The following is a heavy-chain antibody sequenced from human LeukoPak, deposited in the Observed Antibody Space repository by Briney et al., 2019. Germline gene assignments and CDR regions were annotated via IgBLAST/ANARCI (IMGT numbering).Heavy chain of an antibody. CDR1: GFTFSSYW. CDR3: AKDFRLYGPRFAFDI. CDR2: IKQDGSEK. J-gene: IGHJ3*02. V-gene: IGHV3-7*03. D-gene: IGHD4-17*01. Sequence: GGSLRLSCAASGFTFSSYWMSWVRQAPGKGLEWVANIKQDGSEKYYMDSVKGRFTISRDNSKNTLYLQMNSLRAEDTVVYYCAKDFRLYGPRFAFDIWGQGTMVTVSS.